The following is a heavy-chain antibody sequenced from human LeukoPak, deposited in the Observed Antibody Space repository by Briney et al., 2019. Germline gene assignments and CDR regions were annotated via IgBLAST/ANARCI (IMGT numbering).Heavy chain of an antibody. Sequence: GGSLRLSCAASGFTFSSYWMHWVRQAPAKGLVRVSRINSDGSSTSYADSVKGRFTISRGNATNTLYLQMKSITAEDTAVYYYTRDIDGAITTAVHWGQGTLVTVSS. CDR2: INSDGSST. CDR3: TRDIDGAITTAVH. D-gene: IGHD3-22*01. J-gene: IGHJ4*02. V-gene: IGHV3-74*01. CDR1: GFTFSSYW.